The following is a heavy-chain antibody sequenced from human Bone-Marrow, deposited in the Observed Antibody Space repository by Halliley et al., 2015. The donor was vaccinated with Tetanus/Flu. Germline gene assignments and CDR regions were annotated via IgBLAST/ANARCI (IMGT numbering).Heavy chain of an antibody. CDR3: ARVQGYSSPDRYFDL. V-gene: IGHV3-21*06. J-gene: IGHJ2*01. Sequence: SISVDSKYIYYAKKVKGRFTISRDDAKNSLSLQMTSLRVEDTALYYCARVQGYSSPDRYFDLWGRGTLVTVSS. CDR2: ISVDSKYI. D-gene: IGHD2-15*01.